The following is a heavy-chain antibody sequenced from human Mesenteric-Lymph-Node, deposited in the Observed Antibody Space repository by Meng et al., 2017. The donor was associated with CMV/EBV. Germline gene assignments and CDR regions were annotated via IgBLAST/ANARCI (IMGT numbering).Heavy chain of an antibody. V-gene: IGHV3-74*01. CDR1: GFTFTNYW. J-gene: IGHJ6*02. Sequence: GESLKISCAASGFTFTNYWMHWVRQVPGKGLVWVSLISTDGISTTYADSVKGRFTISRDNAKNSLYLQMNSLRAEEKAVYYGARGDQDYYGMDVWGQGTTVTVSS. CDR2: ISTDGIST. CDR3: ARGDQDYYGMDV.